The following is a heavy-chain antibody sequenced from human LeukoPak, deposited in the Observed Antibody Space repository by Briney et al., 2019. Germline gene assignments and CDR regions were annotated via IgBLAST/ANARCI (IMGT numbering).Heavy chain of an antibody. CDR1: GDSISTSKHY. D-gene: IGHD6-6*01. CDR2: VYFSGST. CDR3: ARRPQSIAARPGWFDP. J-gene: IGHJ5*02. V-gene: IGHV4-39*01. Sequence: SETLSLTCNVSGDSISTSKHYWGWIRQPPGKGLEWIGSVYFSGSTYYNPSLKSRVTISVDTSKNQFSLKVTSLTAADTAVYYCARRPQSIAARPGWFDPWGQGTLVTVSS.